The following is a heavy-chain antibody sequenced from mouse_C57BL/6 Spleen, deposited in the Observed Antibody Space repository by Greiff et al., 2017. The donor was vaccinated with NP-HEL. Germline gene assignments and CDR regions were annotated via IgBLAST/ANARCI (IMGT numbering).Heavy chain of an antibody. V-gene: IGHV1-80*01. CDR1: GYAFSSYW. Sequence: VKLVESGAELVKPGASVKISCKASGYAFSSYWMNWVKQRPGKGLEWIGQIYPGDGDTNYNGKFKGKATLTADKSSSTAYMQLSSLTSEDSAVYFCARTYYYGSSYSFDYWGQGTTLTVSS. D-gene: IGHD1-1*01. CDR2: IYPGDGDT. J-gene: IGHJ2*01. CDR3: ARTYYYGSSYSFDY.